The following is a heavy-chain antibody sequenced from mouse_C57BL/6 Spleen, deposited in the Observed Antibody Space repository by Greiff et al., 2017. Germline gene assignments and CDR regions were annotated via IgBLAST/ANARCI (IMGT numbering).Heavy chain of an antibody. CDR1: GFNITDYY. D-gene: IGHD1-1*01. J-gene: IGHJ2*01. V-gene: IGHV14-2*01. Sequence: VQLQQSGAELVKPGASVKLSCTASGFNITDYYMHWVKQRAEQGLEWIGRIDPEDGDTKYAPKFQGKATLTAATSSNTAYLQLSSLTSEDTAVYYCASGGYYGSLDDWGQGTTVTVSS. CDR3: ASGGYYGSLDD. CDR2: IDPEDGDT.